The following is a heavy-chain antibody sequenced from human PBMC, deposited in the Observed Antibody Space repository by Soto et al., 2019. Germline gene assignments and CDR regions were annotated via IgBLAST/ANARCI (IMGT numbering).Heavy chain of an antibody. CDR1: GFTVSNNY. D-gene: IGHD6-13*01. V-gene: IGHV3-53*01. CDR3: ARGFSAGKGSPPDF. CDR2: IYSGGTT. Sequence: PGGSLRLSCAASGFTVSNNYMTWVRQAPGKGLEWVSVIYSGGTTYYADSVKGRFTISGDNSKNTVYLQMNNLRAEDTAVYYCARGFSAGKGSPPDFWGQGSLVTVSS. J-gene: IGHJ4*02.